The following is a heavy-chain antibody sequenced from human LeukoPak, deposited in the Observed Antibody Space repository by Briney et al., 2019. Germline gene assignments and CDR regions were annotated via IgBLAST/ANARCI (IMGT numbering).Heavy chain of an antibody. Sequence: GGSLRLSCAASGFTVSSNYMSWVRQAPGKGLEWVSVIYTSGGTYYADSVKGRFTISRDDAKNSLYLQMNSLRAEDTAVYYCARFGYYYDSSGKGYYYYGMDVWGQGTTVTVSS. J-gene: IGHJ6*02. V-gene: IGHV3-53*01. CDR1: GFTVSSNY. D-gene: IGHD3-22*01. CDR2: IYTSGGT. CDR3: ARFGYYYDSSGKGYYYYGMDV.